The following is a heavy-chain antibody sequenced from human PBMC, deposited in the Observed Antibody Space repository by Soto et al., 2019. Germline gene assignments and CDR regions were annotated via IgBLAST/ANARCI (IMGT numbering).Heavy chain of an antibody. CDR2: IYSGGST. V-gene: IGHV3-53*01. Sequence: EVQLVESGGGLIQPGGSLRLSCAASGFTVSSHYMSWVRQAPGKGLEWVSVIYSGGSTYYADSVKGRFTISRDNSKNTLYLQKNSLRAEDTAVYYCARDRVESGYPEYFQHWGQGTLVTVSS. CDR3: ARDRVESGYPEYFQH. CDR1: GFTVSSHY. D-gene: IGHD3-22*01. J-gene: IGHJ1*01.